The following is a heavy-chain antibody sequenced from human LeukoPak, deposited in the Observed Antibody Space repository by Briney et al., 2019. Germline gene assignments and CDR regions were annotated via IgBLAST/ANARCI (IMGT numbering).Heavy chain of an antibody. CDR1: GFTFSSYG. CDR3: AKDYPTD. CDR2: ISYDGSNK. D-gene: IGHD2-21*02. Sequence: GGSLRLSCAASGFTFSSYGMPWVRQAPGKGQEWVAVISYDGSNKYYADSVKGRSTISRDNSKNTLYLQMNSLRAEDTAVYYCAKDYPTDWGQGTLVTVSS. J-gene: IGHJ4*02. V-gene: IGHV3-30*18.